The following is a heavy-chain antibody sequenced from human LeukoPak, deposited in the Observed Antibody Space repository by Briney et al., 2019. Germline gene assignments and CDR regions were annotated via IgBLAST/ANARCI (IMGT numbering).Heavy chain of an antibody. CDR1: GGSISSSSYY. Sequence: SETLSLTCTVSGGSISSSSYYWGWIRQPPGKGLEWIGSIYYSGSTYYNPSLKSRVTISVDTSKNQFSLKLSSVTAADTAVYYCARRGKTYCGGDCPKGWFDPWGQGTLVTVSS. CDR3: ARRGKTYCGGDCPKGWFDP. J-gene: IGHJ5*02. V-gene: IGHV4-39*07. CDR2: IYYSGST. D-gene: IGHD2-21*02.